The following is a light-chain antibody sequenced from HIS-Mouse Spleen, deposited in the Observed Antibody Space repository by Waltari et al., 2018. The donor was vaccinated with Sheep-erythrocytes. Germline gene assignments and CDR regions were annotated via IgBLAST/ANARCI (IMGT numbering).Light chain of an antibody. Sequence: EILMTQSPATLPVSPGERATRSRRASQSVSRNLAWYQQKPGQAPRLLIYGASTRATGIPARFSGSGSGTEFTLTISSLQSEDFAVYYCQQYNNWPPLTFGGGTKVEIK. CDR1: QSVSRN. CDR3: QQYNNWPPLT. CDR2: GAS. J-gene: IGKJ4*01. V-gene: IGKV3-15*01.